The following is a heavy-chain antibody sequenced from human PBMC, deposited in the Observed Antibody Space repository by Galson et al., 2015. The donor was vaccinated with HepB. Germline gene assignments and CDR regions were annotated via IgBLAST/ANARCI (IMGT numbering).Heavy chain of an antibody. J-gene: IGHJ4*02. CDR2: VRHKARRYTT. Sequence: LRLSCAASGFTFSDYYMEWVRQAPGKGLEWVGRVRHKARRYTTDYVASVEGRFTISRGDSKNSLYLQMDSLKTEDTAVYYCSRTLPGIDLDYWGQGTLVTVSS. CDR3: SRTLPGIDLDY. CDR1: GFTFSDYY. V-gene: IGHV3-72*01. D-gene: IGHD3-3*02.